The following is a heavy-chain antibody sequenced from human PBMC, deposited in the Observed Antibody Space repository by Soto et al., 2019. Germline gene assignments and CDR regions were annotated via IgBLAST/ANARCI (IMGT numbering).Heavy chain of an antibody. V-gene: IGHV4-34*01. Sequence: SETLSLTCAVYGGSFSGYYWSWIRQPPGKGLEWIGEINHSGSTNYNPSLKSRVTISVDTSKNQFSLKLSSVTAADTAVYYCARGLEYSSGSQILQKYYFDYWGQGTLVTVSS. D-gene: IGHD6-19*01. CDR2: INHSGST. CDR1: GGSFSGYY. J-gene: IGHJ4*02. CDR3: ARGLEYSSGSQILQKYYFDY.